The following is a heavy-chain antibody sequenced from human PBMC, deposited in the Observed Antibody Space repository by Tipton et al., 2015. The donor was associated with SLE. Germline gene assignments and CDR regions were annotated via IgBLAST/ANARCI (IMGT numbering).Heavy chain of an antibody. CDR1: GFIFSLYG. Sequence: SLRLSCAASGFIFSLYGMSWVRQAPGKGLEWVSGISGSGSRTYYADSVKGRFTISRDSSKDTVYLQLNSLRGEDTAVYLCAKDVTVGSTRAYYFDYWGQGTLVSVSS. V-gene: IGHV3-23*01. CDR2: ISGSGSRT. CDR3: AKDVTVGSTRAYYFDY. D-gene: IGHD2-2*01. J-gene: IGHJ4*02.